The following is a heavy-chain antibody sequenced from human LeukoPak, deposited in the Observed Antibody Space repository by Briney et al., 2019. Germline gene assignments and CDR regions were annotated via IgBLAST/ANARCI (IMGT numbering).Heavy chain of an antibody. Sequence: NPSQTLSLTCTVSGGSISGGSYYWSWIRQPAGKGLEWIGRIYTSGSTNYNPSLKSRVTISVDTSKNQFSLKLSSVTAADTAVYYCARGSPVSSSYSYFDYWGQGTLVTVSS. D-gene: IGHD6-6*01. CDR3: ARGSPVSSSYSYFDY. V-gene: IGHV4-61*02. CDR1: GGSISGGSYY. J-gene: IGHJ4*02. CDR2: IYTSGST.